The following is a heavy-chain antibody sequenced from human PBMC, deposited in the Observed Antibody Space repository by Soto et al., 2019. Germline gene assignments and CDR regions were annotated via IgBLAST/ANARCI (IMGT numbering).Heavy chain of an antibody. J-gene: IGHJ3*02. CDR2: IYYSGST. V-gene: IGHV4-31*03. Sequence: QVQLQESGPGLVKPSQTLSLTCTVSGGSISSGGYYWSWIRQHPGKGLEWIGYIYYSGSTYYNPSLKSRVTISVDTSKNQFCLKLSSVTAADTAVYYCSRSVRYSSGWYADAFDIWGQGTMVTVSS. CDR3: SRSVRYSSGWYADAFDI. CDR1: GGSISSGGYY. D-gene: IGHD6-19*01.